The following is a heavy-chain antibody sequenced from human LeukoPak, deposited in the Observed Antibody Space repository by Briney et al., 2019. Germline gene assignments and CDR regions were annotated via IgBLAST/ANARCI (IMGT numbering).Heavy chain of an antibody. D-gene: IGHD3-3*02. J-gene: IGHJ4*02. CDR3: ARYSIRIGATDY. CDR2: ISAYNGNT. CDR1: GYTFTSYG. V-gene: IGHV1-18*01. Sequence: GASVKVSCKASGYTFTSYGISWVRQAPGQGLEWMGWISAYNGNTNYAQKLQGRVTMTTDTSTSTAYMELSSLRSEDTAVYYCARYSIRIGATDYRGQGTLVTVSS.